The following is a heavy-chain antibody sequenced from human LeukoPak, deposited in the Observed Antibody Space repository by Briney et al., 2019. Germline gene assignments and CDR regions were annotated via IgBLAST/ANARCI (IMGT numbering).Heavy chain of an antibody. CDR2: IIPIFGTA. CDR3: ARGTQYNWNYGSLLEY. J-gene: IGHJ4*02. CDR1: GGTFSSYA. V-gene: IGHV1-69*05. D-gene: IGHD1-7*01. Sequence: GSSVKVSCKASGGTFSSYAISWVRQAPGQGLEWMGGIIPIFGTANYAQKFQGRVTITTDESTSTAYMELSSLRSDDTAVYYCARGTQYNWNYGSLLEYWGQGTLVTVSS.